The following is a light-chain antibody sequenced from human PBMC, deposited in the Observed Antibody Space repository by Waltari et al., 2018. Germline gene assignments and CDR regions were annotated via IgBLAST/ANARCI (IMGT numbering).Light chain of an antibody. Sequence: QAGLTQPPSVSKGLRQTATLPCTGNNNNVGYEGATWLQQHQGHPPKLLFYRNNNRPSGISERFSASRSGSTASLTITGLQTEDEADYYCSAWDRSLSAWVFGGGTKLTVL. CDR1: NNNVGYEG. CDR2: RNN. V-gene: IGLV10-54*04. J-gene: IGLJ3*02. CDR3: SAWDRSLSAWV.